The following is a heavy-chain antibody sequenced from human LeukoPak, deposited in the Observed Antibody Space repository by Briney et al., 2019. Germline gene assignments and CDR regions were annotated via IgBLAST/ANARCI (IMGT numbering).Heavy chain of an antibody. V-gene: IGHV3-7*05. CDR2: INQDGSAD. J-gene: IGHJ5*02. CDR1: GFIFSNYW. Sequence: PGGSLRLSCAASGFIFSNYWWRWIRQAPGKGLEWMGNINQDGSADRYADSVRGRFTISRDNAQTSLYLQMNSLRADDTAVYYCARASDPWLQLTWGQGTLVTVSS. D-gene: IGHD5-24*01. CDR3: ARASDPWLQLT.